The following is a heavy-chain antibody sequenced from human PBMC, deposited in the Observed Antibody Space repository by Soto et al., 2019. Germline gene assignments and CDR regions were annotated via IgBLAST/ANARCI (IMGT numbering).Heavy chain of an antibody. CDR2: FDPEDGET. Sequence: GASVKVSCKVSGYTLTELSMHWVRQAPGKGLEWMGGFDPEDGETIYAQKFQGRVTMTEDTSTDTAYMELSSLRSEDTVGYYGATGVVGATYFFDYWGQGTLVTVSS. V-gene: IGHV1-24*01. D-gene: IGHD1-26*01. J-gene: IGHJ4*02. CDR3: ATGVVGATYFFDY. CDR1: GYTLTELS.